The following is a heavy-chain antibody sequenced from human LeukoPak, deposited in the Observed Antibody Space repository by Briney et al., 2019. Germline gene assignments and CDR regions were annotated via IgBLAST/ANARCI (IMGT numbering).Heavy chain of an antibody. CDR3: AGSTYYDYVWGSYDPYYFDY. V-gene: IGHV5-51*01. CDR2: IYPGDSDT. CDR1: GYSFTSYW. Sequence: GESLKISCKGSGYSFTSYWIGWVRQMPGKGLEWMGIIYPGDSDTRYSPSFQGQVTISADKSISTAYLQWSSLKASDTAMYYCAGSTYYDYVWGSYDPYYFDYWGQGTLVTVSS. J-gene: IGHJ4*02. D-gene: IGHD3-16*01.